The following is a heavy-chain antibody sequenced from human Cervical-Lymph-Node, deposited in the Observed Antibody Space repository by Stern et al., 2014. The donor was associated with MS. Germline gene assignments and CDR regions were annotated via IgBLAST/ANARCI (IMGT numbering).Heavy chain of an antibody. CDR1: GYLFTKYG. CDR3: ARDAATPRRSVLNDF. D-gene: IGHD2/OR15-2a*01. J-gene: IGHJ4*02. Sequence: QVQLGQSGSEVRRPGASVKVSCRASGYLFTKYGMSWGRQAPGQGLEWIGWIGTSTGDTNYVEKLRDRLTLTIDTSTRTVFMELTSLRSDDTAIYFCARDAATPRRSVLNDFWGQGSQVNV. V-gene: IGHV1-18*01. CDR2: IGTSTGDT.